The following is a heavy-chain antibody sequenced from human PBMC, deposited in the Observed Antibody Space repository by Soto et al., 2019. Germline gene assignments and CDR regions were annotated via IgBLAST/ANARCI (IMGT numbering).Heavy chain of an antibody. D-gene: IGHD5-18*01. Sequence: EVQLLESGGGLVQPGGSLRLSCAASGFTFSSYAMSWVRQAPGKGLEWVSAISGSGGNTYYADSVKGRFTISRDNSKNTLYLQMNSLRAEDNAVYYCAKGGYSYGSDFDYWGQGTLVTVSS. J-gene: IGHJ4*02. CDR1: GFTFSSYA. CDR3: AKGGYSYGSDFDY. V-gene: IGHV3-23*01. CDR2: ISGSGGNT.